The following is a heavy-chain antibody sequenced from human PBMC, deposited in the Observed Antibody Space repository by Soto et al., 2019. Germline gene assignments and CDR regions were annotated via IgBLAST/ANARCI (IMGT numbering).Heavy chain of an antibody. V-gene: IGHV1-69*02. CDR1: RGILNYNT. D-gene: IGHD3-10*01. Sequence: QVQLVQSGAEVKKSGSSVKVSCTASRGILNYNTLSWVRQAPGQGLEWLGRVIPMVEMSSYAQKFQGRVTITADKSTSTVYMVLTNLRSEDTAVYFCATNYGSGSTHVDSWGQGTLVTVS. CDR3: ATNYGSGSTHVDS. CDR2: VIPMVEMS. J-gene: IGHJ4*02.